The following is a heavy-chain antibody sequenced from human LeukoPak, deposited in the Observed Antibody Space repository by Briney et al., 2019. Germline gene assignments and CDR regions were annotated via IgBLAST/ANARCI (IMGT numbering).Heavy chain of an antibody. J-gene: IGHJ4*02. CDR3: ARVGGYCGGGTCYCDY. CDR2: ICYDGSNK. CDR1: GFTLSKSG. D-gene: IGHD2-15*01. V-gene: IGHV3-33*01. Sequence: GGSLRLPREASGFTLSKSGMHWVGPAARKGLEWVALICYDGSNKYYTDSVKGRFTISIENSKNTLYLQMNSLRAEDTAVYYCARVGGYCGGGTCYCDYWGQGTLVTVSS.